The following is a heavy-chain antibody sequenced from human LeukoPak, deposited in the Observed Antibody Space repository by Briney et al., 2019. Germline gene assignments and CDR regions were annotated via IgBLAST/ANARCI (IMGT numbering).Heavy chain of an antibody. V-gene: IGHV1-2*02. J-gene: IGHJ4*02. Sequence: ASVKVSCKASGYTFTDNYMHWVRQAPGQGLEWMGWINPNSGLTNYARKFQGRVTMTRDTSISTAYMELSSLRSDDTAVYYCARDSSQSFASSYHYSFWGQGTLVTVSS. D-gene: IGHD2-15*01. CDR1: GYTFTDNY. CDR3: ARDSSQSFASSYHYSF. CDR2: INPNSGLT.